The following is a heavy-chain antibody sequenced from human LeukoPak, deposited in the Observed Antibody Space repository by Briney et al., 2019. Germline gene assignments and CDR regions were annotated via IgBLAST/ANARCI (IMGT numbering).Heavy chain of an antibody. V-gene: IGHV3-33*01. CDR3: ARDRGYDSSGPDY. J-gene: IGHJ4*02. Sequence: GGSLRLSCAASGFTFNSYGIHWVRQAPGKGLEWVAVIWYDGTNKYYADSVKGRFTISRENSKNTLYLQMNSLRAEDTAVYYCARDRGYDSSGPDYWGQGTLVTVSS. CDR1: GFTFNSYG. D-gene: IGHD3-22*01. CDR2: IWYDGTNK.